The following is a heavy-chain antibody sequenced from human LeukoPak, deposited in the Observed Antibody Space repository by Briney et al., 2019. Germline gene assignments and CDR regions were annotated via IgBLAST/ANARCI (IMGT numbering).Heavy chain of an antibody. CDR3: AKEIITYADYYGMDV. D-gene: IGHD5-24*01. Sequence: GGSLRLSCAASGFTFDDYAMHWVRQAPGKGLEWVSSISWNSGTIRYADSAKGRFTISRDNAKNSLYLQMNSLRAEDTALYYCAKEIITYADYYGMDVWGQGTTVTVSS. V-gene: IGHV3-9*01. J-gene: IGHJ6*02. CDR1: GFTFDDYA. CDR2: ISWNSGTI.